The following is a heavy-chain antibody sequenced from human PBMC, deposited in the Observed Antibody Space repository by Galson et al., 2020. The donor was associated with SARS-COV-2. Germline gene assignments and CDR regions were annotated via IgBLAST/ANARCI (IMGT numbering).Heavy chain of an antibody. CDR2: IYHSGST. J-gene: IGHJ3*02. D-gene: IGHD3-22*01. CDR1: GYSISSGYY. CDR3: ARVCFGCDSVSAI. V-gene: IGHV4-38-2*01. Sequence: ASETLSLTCALSGYSISSGYYWGRIRQPPGKGLEWIGGIYHSGSTYYNPSLKSRVTISVDTSKNQFSLNLSSVTAADTAVYYCARVCFGCDSVSAIWGRGTMVTVSS.